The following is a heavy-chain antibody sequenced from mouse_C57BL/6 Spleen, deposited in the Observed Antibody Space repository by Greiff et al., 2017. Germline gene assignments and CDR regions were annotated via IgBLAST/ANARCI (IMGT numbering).Heavy chain of an antibody. CDR2: IYPGSGST. J-gene: IGHJ2*01. D-gene: IGHD1-1*01. CDR3: AREITTVVATGGYFDY. CDR1: GYTFTSYW. V-gene: IGHV1-55*01. Sequence: VQLQQPGAELVKPGASVKMSCKASGYTFTSYWITWVKQRPGQGLEWIGDIYPGSGSTNYNEKFKSKATLTVDTSSSTAYMQLSSLTSEDSAVYYCAREITTVVATGGYFDYWGQGTTLTVSS.